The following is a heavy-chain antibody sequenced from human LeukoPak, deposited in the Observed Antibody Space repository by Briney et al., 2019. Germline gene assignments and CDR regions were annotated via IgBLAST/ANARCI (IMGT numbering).Heavy chain of an antibody. CDR1: GGSISSYY. Sequence: PSETLSLTRTVSGGSISSYYWSWIRQPPGKGLEWIGYIYYSGSTNYNPSLKSRVTISVDTSKNQFSLKLSSVTAADTAVYYCARTLSEYSSSSLGYWGQGTLVTVSS. J-gene: IGHJ4*02. CDR2: IYYSGST. V-gene: IGHV4-59*01. D-gene: IGHD6-6*01. CDR3: ARTLSEYSSSSLGY.